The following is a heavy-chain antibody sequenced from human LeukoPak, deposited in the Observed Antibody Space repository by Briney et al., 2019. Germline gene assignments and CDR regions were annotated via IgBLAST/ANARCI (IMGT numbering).Heavy chain of an antibody. Sequence: VASVNVSCKASGYTFTSYGISWVRQAPGQGLEWMGWISAYNGNTNYAQKPQGRVTMTTDTSTSTAYMELRSLRSDDTAVYYCARDIVVVPAAITRAFDIWGQGTMVTVSS. D-gene: IGHD2-2*02. J-gene: IGHJ3*02. CDR1: GYTFTSYG. CDR3: ARDIVVVPAAITRAFDI. CDR2: ISAYNGNT. V-gene: IGHV1-18*01.